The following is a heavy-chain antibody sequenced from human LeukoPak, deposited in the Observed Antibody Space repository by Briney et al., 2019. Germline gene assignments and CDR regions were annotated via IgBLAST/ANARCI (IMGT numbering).Heavy chain of an antibody. V-gene: IGHV4-34*01. CDR1: GVSFSGYY. D-gene: IGHD2-21*02. Sequence: PSETLSLTCTVYGVSFSGYYWSWIRQPPGKGLEWIGEINHSGNTNYNPSLKSRVTISVATSKNHSSLKLSSVTAADTAVYYCARGPPYIVVVTAIGFFDYWGQGALVTVSS. J-gene: IGHJ4*02. CDR2: INHSGNT. CDR3: ARGPPYIVVVTAIGFFDY.